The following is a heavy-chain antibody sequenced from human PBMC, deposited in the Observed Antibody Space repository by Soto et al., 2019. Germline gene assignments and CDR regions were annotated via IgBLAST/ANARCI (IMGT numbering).Heavy chain of an antibody. J-gene: IGHJ6*02. V-gene: IGHV2-26*01. CDR2: IFSNDEK. D-gene: IGHD2-15*01. Sequence: QVTLKESGPVLVKPTETLTLTCTVSGFSLSNARMGVSWIRQPPGKALEWLAHIFSNDEKSYSTSLKSRLTISKDTSKSQVVLTMTNMDPGDTATYYCARIVVCSGGSCYSTDYYGMDVWGQGTTVTVSS. CDR1: GFSLSNARMG. CDR3: ARIVVCSGGSCYSTDYYGMDV.